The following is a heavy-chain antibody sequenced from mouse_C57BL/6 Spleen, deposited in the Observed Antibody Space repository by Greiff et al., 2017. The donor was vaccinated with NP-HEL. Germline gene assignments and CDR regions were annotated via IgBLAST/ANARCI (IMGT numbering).Heavy chain of an antibody. CDR1: GYSITSDY. V-gene: IGHV3-8*01. CDR2: ISYSGST. J-gene: IGHJ1*03. Sequence: DVMLVESGPGLAKPSQTLSLTCSVTGYSITSDYWNWIRKFPGNKLEYMGYISYSGSTYYNPSLKSRISITRDTSKNQYYLQLNSVTTEDTATYYCARLTTVVAWYFDVWGTGTTVTVSS. CDR3: ARLTTVVAWYFDV. D-gene: IGHD1-1*01.